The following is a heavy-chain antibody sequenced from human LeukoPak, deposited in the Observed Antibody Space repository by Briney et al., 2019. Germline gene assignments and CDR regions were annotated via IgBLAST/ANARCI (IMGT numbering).Heavy chain of an antibody. V-gene: IGHV1-8*01. CDR1: GYTFTSYD. CDR3: ARNLVATVTTVYWFEP. Sequence: ASVKVSCKASGYTFTSYDINWVRQATGQGLEWMGWMNPNSGNTGYAQKFQGRVTMTRNTSISTAYMELSSLRSEDTAVYYCARNLVATVTTVYWFEPWGQGTLVTVSS. D-gene: IGHD4-17*01. CDR2: MNPNSGNT. J-gene: IGHJ5*02.